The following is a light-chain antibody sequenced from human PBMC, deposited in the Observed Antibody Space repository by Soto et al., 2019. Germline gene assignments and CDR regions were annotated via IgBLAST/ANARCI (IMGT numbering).Light chain of an antibody. J-gene: IGLJ1*01. CDR3: SSHTSSNTLV. Sequence: QSALAQTASVSGSPGQSITTSCTGTSSDVGGYKHVSWYQQHPGKAPKLMIYEVSNRPSGISIRFSGSKSGNTASLTISGLQAEDEADYYCSSHTSSNTLVFGTGTKVTVL. CDR2: EVS. CDR1: SSDVGGYKH. V-gene: IGLV2-14*01.